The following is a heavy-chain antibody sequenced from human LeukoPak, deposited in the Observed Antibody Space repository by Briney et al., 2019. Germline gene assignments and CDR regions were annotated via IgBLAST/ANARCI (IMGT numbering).Heavy chain of an antibody. D-gene: IGHD3-10*01. V-gene: IGHV4-4*07. CDR3: AREGRLLWFGEGPYYMDV. CDR2: IYTSGST. Sequence: SETLSLTCTVSGGSISSYYWSWIRQPAGKGLEWIGRIYTSGSTNYNPSLKSRATMSVDTSKNQFSLKLSSVTAADTAVYYCAREGRLLWFGEGPYYMDVWGKGTTVTISS. CDR1: GGSISSYY. J-gene: IGHJ6*03.